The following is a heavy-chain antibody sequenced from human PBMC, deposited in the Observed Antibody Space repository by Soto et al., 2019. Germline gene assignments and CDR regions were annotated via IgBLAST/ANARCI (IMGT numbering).Heavy chain of an antibody. CDR1: GGSIGGNC. CDR3: ARANIGVAGSLDY. J-gene: IGHJ4*02. CDR2: INHSGST. V-gene: IGHV4-34*01. Sequence: SETLSLTCTVYGGSIGGNCCSWSRKPPGKGMEWIGGINHSGSTTYNPSLKSRVTISVDTSKSQFSLKLSSVTAADTAVYYCARANIGVAGSLDYWGQGSPVTVSS. D-gene: IGHD6-19*01.